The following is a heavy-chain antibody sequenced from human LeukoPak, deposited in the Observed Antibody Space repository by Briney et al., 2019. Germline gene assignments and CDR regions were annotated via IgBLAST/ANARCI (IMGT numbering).Heavy chain of an antibody. J-gene: IGHJ4*02. CDR2: IYYSGST. Sequence: SETLSLTCAVYSGSLSGYYWSWIRQPPGKGLEWIGYIYYSGSTNYNPSLKSRVTISVDTSKNQFSLKLSSVTAADTAVYYCARGTVVTPSYFDYWGQGTLVTVSS. CDR3: ARGTVVTPSYFDY. V-gene: IGHV4-59*01. CDR1: SGSLSGYY. D-gene: IGHD4-23*01.